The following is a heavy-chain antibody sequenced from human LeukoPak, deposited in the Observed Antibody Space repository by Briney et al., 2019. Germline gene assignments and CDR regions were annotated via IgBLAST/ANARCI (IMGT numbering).Heavy chain of an antibody. CDR2: IFYSGTT. Sequence: PSETLSLTCTVSGGSISSSSYYWGWIRQPPGKGLEWIGSIFYSGTTYYNPCLKSRVTISVDTSKDHFSLRLNSVTAADTAVYYCTRHRRSENYPRYPDYWGQGTLVTVSS. V-gene: IGHV4-39*01. CDR3: TRHRRSENYPRYPDY. CDR1: GGSISSSSYY. J-gene: IGHJ4*02. D-gene: IGHD2-2*02.